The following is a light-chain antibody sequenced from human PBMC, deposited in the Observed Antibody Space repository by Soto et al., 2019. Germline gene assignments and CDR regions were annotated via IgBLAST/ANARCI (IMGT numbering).Light chain of an antibody. J-gene: IGKJ4*01. CDR2: TGS. V-gene: IGKV1-12*01. Sequence: DIQMTQSPSSVSASVGDRVTITCRASQAIDSWLAWYQQKPGEAPKLLIFTGSLLHSGVPPRFSGSGSGTDFTLTISSLQPEDFATYYCLQDYYYPLSLGGGTKVDIK. CDR3: LQDYYYPLS. CDR1: QAIDSW.